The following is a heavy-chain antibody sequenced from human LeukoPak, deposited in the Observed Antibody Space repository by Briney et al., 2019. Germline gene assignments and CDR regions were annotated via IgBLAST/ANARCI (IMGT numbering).Heavy chain of an antibody. CDR1: GYSFTSYW. CDR3: ARRDDETSSYLNWYFDL. CDR2: IYPGDSET. D-gene: IGHD2-2*01. V-gene: IGHV5-51*01. Sequence: GESLKISCKGSGYSFTSYWIAWVRQMPGKGLELMGIIYPGDSETTYSPSFQGQVTISADKSISTAYLQWSSLKASDNAIYYCARRDDETSSYLNWYFDLWGRGTLVTVSS. J-gene: IGHJ2*01.